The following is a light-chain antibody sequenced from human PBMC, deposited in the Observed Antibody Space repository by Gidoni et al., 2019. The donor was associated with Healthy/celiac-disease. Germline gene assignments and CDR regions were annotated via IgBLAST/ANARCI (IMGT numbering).Light chain of an antibody. CDR2: DVS. Sequence: QSALTQPRSVSGSPGQSVTLSCTGTSSYVGGYNYVSWYQQHPGKAPKLMIYDVSKRPSGVPDRFSGSKSGNTASLTISGLQAEDEADYYCCSYAGSYTLYVFGTGTKVTVL. V-gene: IGLV2-11*01. CDR3: CSYAGSYTLYV. CDR1: SSYVGGYNY. J-gene: IGLJ1*01.